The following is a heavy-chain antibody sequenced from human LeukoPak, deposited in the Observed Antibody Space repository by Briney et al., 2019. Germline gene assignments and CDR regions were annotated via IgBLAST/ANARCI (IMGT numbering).Heavy chain of an antibody. CDR1: GYTFTSCD. J-gene: IGHJ4*02. CDR2: MSPNTGNR. Sequence: ASVKVSCKASGYTFTSCDIHWVRQATGQGLEWMGWMSPNTGNRGYAQKFQGRLTVTRDMSTSTVYMELSSLGSEDTAVYYCARDRGVLRYFDWLFEFDYWGQGTLVTVSS. CDR3: ARDRGVLRYFDWLFEFDY. V-gene: IGHV1-8*01. D-gene: IGHD3-9*01.